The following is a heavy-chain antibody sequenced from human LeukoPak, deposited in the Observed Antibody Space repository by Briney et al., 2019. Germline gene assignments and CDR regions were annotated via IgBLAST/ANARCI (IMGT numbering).Heavy chain of an antibody. CDR2: IKSNGSST. J-gene: IGHJ4*02. V-gene: IGHV3-74*01. Sequence: PGGSLTLSCAASGFTFSSYWMLWVRHPPGKGLVWVSRIKSNGSSTSYTDSVKRRFTISRDNAKNTLYLPMNRLSAADTAVYYCARDGYSFGHDFDYWGQGTLVTVSS. CDR3: ARDGYSFGHDFDY. CDR1: GFTFSSYW. D-gene: IGHD5-18*01.